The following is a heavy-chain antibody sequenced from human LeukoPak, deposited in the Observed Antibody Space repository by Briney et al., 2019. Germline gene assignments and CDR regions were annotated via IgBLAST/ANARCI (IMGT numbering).Heavy chain of an antibody. D-gene: IGHD1-1*01. J-gene: IGHJ4*02. CDR3: VRVTTNGYFDY. Sequence: PGGSLRLSCAASGFTFSNYEMNWFRQAPGKGLEGVSYISSSGSTRTYADSVKGRFTISRDNAKNSLYLQMNRLRAEDTAVYFCVRVTTNGYFDYWGQGSLVTVSS. CDR2: ISSSGSTR. CDR1: GFTFSNYE. V-gene: IGHV3-48*03.